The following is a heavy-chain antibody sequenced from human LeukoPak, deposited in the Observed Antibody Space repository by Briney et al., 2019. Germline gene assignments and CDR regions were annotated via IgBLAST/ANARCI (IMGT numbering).Heavy chain of an antibody. CDR1: GLMFNSYW. J-gene: IGHJ4*02. CDR2: INQDGSDK. CDR3: AREEV. Sequence: GGSLRLSCAGSGLMFNSYWMSWVRQAPGKGLEWVANINQDGSDKYYVDSVKGRFTISRDNAKNSLYLQMNSLRAEDTAVYYCAREEVWGQGTLVTVSS. V-gene: IGHV3-7*01.